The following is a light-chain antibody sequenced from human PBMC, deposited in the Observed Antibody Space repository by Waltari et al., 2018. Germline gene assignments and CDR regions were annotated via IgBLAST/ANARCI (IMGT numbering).Light chain of an antibody. Sequence: QSALTQPPSASGSPGQSVTISCTGTSSDVGGYVYVYWYHKHPGKAPKVIIYEVDKRPSVVPDRFSGSKAGNTAPLTVSGLQADDEADYYCSSYAGSNNLVFGGGTKLTVL. J-gene: IGLJ2*01. V-gene: IGLV2-8*01. CDR2: EVD. CDR1: SSDVGGYVY. CDR3: SSYAGSNNLV.